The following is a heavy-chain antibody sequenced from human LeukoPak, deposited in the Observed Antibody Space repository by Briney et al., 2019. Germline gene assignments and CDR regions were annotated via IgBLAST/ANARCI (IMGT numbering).Heavy chain of an antibody. CDR1: GGSISSSNW. CDR3: ARDGAGVKGAFDI. V-gene: IGHV4-4*02. Sequence: PSGALSLTCAISGGSISSSNWWSWVRQPPGKGLEWIGEIYHSGSTNYNPSLKSRVTISVDKSKNQFSLKLSSVTAADTAVYYCARDGAGVKGAFDIWGQGTMVTVSS. J-gene: IGHJ3*02. D-gene: IGHD3-3*01. CDR2: IYHSGST.